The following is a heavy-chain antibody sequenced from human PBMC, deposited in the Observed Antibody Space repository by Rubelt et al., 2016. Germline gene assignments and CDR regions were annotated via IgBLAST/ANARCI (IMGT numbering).Heavy chain of an antibody. Sequence: EVQLVESGGGLIQPGESLKLSCAASGFIFSNAWMSWVRQAPGKGLEWVGRITGKPDGETTVYAESLRGRFVISRDDSRKMVYLHMNSLKTEDSGIYFCAAMAVVVPGAAFDHWGQGTRVTASS. CDR3: AAMAVVVPGAAFDH. J-gene: IGHJ4*02. D-gene: IGHD2-21*01. CDR2: ITGKPDGETT. CDR1: GFIFSNAW. V-gene: IGHV3-15*01.